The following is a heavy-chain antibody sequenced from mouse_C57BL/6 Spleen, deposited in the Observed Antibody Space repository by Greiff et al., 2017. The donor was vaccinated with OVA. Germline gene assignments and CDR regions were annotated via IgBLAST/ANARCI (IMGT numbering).Heavy chain of an antibody. CDR3: ARDRTVVATDWFAY. Sequence: EVNVVESGGGLVKPGGSLKLSCAASGFTFSSYAMSWVRQTPEKRLEWVATISDGGSYTYYPDNVKGRFTISRDNAKNNLYLQMSHLKSEDTAMYYCARDRTVVATDWFAYWGQGTLVTVSA. V-gene: IGHV5-4*01. CDR2: ISDGGSYT. CDR1: GFTFSSYA. D-gene: IGHD1-1*01. J-gene: IGHJ3*01.